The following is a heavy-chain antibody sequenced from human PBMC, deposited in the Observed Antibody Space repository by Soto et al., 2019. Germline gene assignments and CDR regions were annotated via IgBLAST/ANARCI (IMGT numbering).Heavy chain of an antibody. V-gene: IGHV1-69*02. CDR1: GGTFSSYT. D-gene: IGHD2-15*01. Sequence: ASVKVSCKASGGTFSSYTISWVRQAPGQGLDWMGRIIPILGIANYAQKFQGRVTITADKSTSTAYMELSSLRSEDTAVYYCARAYCSGGSCYSGHDAFDIWGQGTMVTVSS. CDR2: IIPILGIA. J-gene: IGHJ3*02. CDR3: ARAYCSGGSCYSGHDAFDI.